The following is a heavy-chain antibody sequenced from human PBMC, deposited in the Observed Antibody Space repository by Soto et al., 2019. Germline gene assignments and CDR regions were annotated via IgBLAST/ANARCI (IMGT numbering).Heavy chain of an antibody. J-gene: IGHJ3*02. D-gene: IGHD2-15*01. CDR3: VSSPDCMSKICELNDAFAI. V-gene: IGHV4-61*01. CDR1: GASVSSGSYF. Sequence: SETLSLTCSVSGASVSSGSYFWSWIRQPPGKGLEWIGYMYYSGSTNYNPSLESRITMSINTSNNQFTRKLRSVAAADTADYFCVSSPDCMSKICELNDAFAIWGQGTMVTVSS. CDR2: MYYSGST.